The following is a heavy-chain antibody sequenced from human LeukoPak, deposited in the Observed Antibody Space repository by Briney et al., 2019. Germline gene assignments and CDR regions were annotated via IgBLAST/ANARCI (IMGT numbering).Heavy chain of an antibody. CDR2: ISSSGSTI. J-gene: IGHJ4*02. CDR1: GFTFSSYE. Sequence: PGGSLRLSCAASGFTFSSYEMNWVRQAPGKGLEWVSYISSSGSTIYYADSVKGRFTISRDNAKNSLYLQMNSLRAEDTAVYYCARVYYDILTGYPYFDYWGQGTQVTVSS. V-gene: IGHV3-48*03. CDR3: ARVYYDILTGYPYFDY. D-gene: IGHD3-9*01.